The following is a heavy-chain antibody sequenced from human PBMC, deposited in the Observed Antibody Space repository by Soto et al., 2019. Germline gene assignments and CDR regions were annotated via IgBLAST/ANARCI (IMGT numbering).Heavy chain of an antibody. V-gene: IGHV3-23*01. CDR3: ATRTVGWDFDL. D-gene: IGHD1-26*01. CDR2: ISGSGGST. CDR1: GFTFSSYA. Sequence: EVQLLESGGGLVQPGGSLRLSCAASGFTFSSYAMRWVRQAPGKGLEWVSVISGSGGSTYSADSVKGRFTISRDNSKNTWYLQMNSLRAEDTAVYYCATRTVGWDFDLWGRGTRVTVSS. J-gene: IGHJ2*01.